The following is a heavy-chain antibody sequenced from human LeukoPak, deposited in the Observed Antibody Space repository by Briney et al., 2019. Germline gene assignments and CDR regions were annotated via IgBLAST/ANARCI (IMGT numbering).Heavy chain of an antibody. CDR3: ARAPRDRMGATYYFDY. CDR1: GGSISSYY. V-gene: IGHV4-59*01. D-gene: IGHD1-26*01. CDR2: IYYSGST. Sequence: PSETLSLTCTVSGGSISSYYWTWIRQPPGKGLEWIGYIYYSGSTNYNPSLKSRVTISIDTSKNQFSLKLNSVTAADTAVYYCARAPRDRMGATYYFDYWGQGTLVTVSS. J-gene: IGHJ4*02.